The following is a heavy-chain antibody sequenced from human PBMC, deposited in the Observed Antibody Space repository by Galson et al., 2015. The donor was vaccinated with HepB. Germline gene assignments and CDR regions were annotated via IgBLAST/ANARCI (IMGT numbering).Heavy chain of an antibody. Sequence: SLRLSCAASFTFSGYAMHWVRQAPGKGLEWVALISYDGTFKNYGDSVKGRFTVSRDNFKNTLYLQMNSLRPEDTAVYYCAREGSPQTSSWYAFEVWGQGTMVTVPP. CDR2: ISYDGTFK. J-gene: IGHJ3*01. V-gene: IGHV3-30*04. D-gene: IGHD6-13*01. CDR3: AREGSPQTSSWYAFEV. CDR1: FTFSGYA.